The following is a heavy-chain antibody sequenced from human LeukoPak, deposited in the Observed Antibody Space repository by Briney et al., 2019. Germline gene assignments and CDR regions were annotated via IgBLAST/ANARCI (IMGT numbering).Heavy chain of an antibody. J-gene: IGHJ4*02. D-gene: IGHD5-24*01. CDR3: ARLRRDGYNYWVDY. Sequence: SETLSLTCTVSGGSISSYYWSWIRQPPGKGLEWIGYIYYSGSTNYNPSLKSRVTISVDTSKNQFSLKLSSVTAADTAVYYCARLRRDGYNYWVDYWGQGTLVTVSS. V-gene: IGHV4-59*01. CDR2: IYYSGST. CDR1: GGSISSYY.